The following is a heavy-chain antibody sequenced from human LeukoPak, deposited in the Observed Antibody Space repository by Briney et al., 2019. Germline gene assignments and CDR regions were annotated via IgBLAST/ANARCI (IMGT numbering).Heavy chain of an antibody. J-gene: IGHJ4*02. CDR1: GGSISGGDYY. V-gene: IGHV4-30-4*08. CDR3: ARSNIVGATSPFDY. Sequence: PSQTLSLTCTVSGGSISGGDYYWSWIRQPPGKGLEWIGYFYYSGSTYYIPSLKRRVTISVDTSKNQFSLKLSSVTGADTAVYYCARSNIVGATSPFDYWGQGTLVNVSS. CDR2: FYYSGST. D-gene: IGHD1-26*01.